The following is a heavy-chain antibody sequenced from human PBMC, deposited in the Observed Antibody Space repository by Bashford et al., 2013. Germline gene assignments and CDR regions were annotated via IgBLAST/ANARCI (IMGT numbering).Heavy chain of an antibody. CDR3: ARDRLYYGMDV. CDR2: ISSSGSTI. D-gene: IGHD4/OR15-4a*01. Sequence: RQAPGKGLEWVSYISSSGSTIYYADSVKGRFTISRDNAKNSLYLQMNSLRAEDTAVYYCARDRLYYGMDVWGPRDHGHRLL. J-gene: IGHJ6*02. V-gene: IGHV3-11*01.